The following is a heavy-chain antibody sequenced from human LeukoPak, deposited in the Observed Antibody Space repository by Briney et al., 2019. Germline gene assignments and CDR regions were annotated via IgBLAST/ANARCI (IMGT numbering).Heavy chain of an antibody. V-gene: IGHV3-23*01. CDR1: GFTFSSYA. J-gene: IGHJ4*02. CDR2: ISGSGGTT. D-gene: IGHD5-18*01. CDR3: VKGSTAMVTYYFDY. Sequence: GGSLRLSCAASGFTFSSYAMSWVRQAPGKGLEWVSGISGSGGTTYYADSAKGRFTITRDNSKNTLYLRRSSLRVEDTAIYYCVKGSTAMVTYYFDYWGQGTLVTVSS.